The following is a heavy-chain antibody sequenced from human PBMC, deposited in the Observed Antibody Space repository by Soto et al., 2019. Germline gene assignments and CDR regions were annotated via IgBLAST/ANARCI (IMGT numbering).Heavy chain of an antibody. D-gene: IGHD1-26*01. Sequence: EVQLVQSGGEVKKPGESLTISCKGSGYSFNTYWIGWVRQMPGKGLEWMGIIYPGDSDTRYSPSFQGQVTISADKSISTAYLQWSSLKASDTAMYYCARHAYSVSFPNWFDPWGQGTLVTVSS. V-gene: IGHV5-51*01. CDR3: ARHAYSVSFPNWFDP. J-gene: IGHJ5*02. CDR2: IYPGDSDT. CDR1: GYSFNTYW.